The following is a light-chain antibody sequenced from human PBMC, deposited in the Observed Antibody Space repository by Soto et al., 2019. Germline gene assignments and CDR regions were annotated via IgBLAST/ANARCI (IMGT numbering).Light chain of an antibody. V-gene: IGKV3-11*01. J-gene: IGKJ2*01. CDR2: ATS. CDR1: QSIGNY. Sequence: EVVLTQSPATLSLSPGEGATLSCRASQSIGNYLAWYQQKPGQAPRLLIYATSNRATGIPARFSGSGSGTDFTLTISSLEPEDFATYYCQQSYRTPYTFGQGTKLETK. CDR3: QQSYRTPYT.